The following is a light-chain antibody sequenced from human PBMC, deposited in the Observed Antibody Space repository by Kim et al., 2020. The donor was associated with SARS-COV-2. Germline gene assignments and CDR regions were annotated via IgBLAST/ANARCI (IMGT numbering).Light chain of an antibody. CDR3: SSYVSRNNWV. J-gene: IGLJ3*02. Sequence: QSALTQPPSASGSPGQSVTISCTVTSSDVGGYNSVSWFQQYPGKAPTLMIYDVTKRPSGVPDRFSGSKSGNTASLTVSGLQAEDEADYYCSSYVSRNNWVFGGGTQLTAL. V-gene: IGLV2-8*01. CDR2: DVT. CDR1: SSDVGGYNS.